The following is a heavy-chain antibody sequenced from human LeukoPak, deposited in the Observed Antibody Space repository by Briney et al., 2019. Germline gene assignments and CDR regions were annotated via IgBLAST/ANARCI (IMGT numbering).Heavy chain of an antibody. J-gene: IGHJ6*02. D-gene: IGHD2-15*01. CDR3: VAWSHGHGYYGMDA. V-gene: IGHV1-58*01. CDR1: GVSFSTSA. CDR2: IVVGSNNT. Sequence: GASVKVTCKTSGVSFSTSAVQWVRQARGQRLEWIGRIVVGSNNTNYAQNFQERVTITGDMSTSTAYMELSSLRAEDTAVYYCVAWSHGHGYYGMDACGQGTTVTVSS.